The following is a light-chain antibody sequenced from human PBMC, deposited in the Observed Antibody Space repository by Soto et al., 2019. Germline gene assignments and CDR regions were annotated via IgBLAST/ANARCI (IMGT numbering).Light chain of an antibody. CDR1: QSVSSK. CDR3: QQYDEWPPIT. V-gene: IGKV3-15*01. J-gene: IGKJ5*01. Sequence: ELVMTQSPATLSVSPGQRVTLSCRASQSVSSKLVWYQQKPGQAPRLLIYGASTRATGIPARFSGSGSGTEFTLSISSLQSEDFALYYCQQYDEWPPITFGQGTRLEIK. CDR2: GAS.